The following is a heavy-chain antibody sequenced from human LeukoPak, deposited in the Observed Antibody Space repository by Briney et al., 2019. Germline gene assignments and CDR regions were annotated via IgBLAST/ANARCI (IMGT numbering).Heavy chain of an antibody. D-gene: IGHD3-22*01. CDR1: GFTVSGNY. Sequence: PGGSLRLSCAASGFTVSGNYMSWVRQAPGKGLEWVSVIYSGGSTYYADSVKGRFTISRDNSKNTLYLQMNSLRAEDTTVYYCARVLNYYDSSGYYYFNDYWGQGTLVTVSS. CDR3: ARVLNYYDSSGYYYFNDY. J-gene: IGHJ4*02. CDR2: IYSGGST. V-gene: IGHV3-66*01.